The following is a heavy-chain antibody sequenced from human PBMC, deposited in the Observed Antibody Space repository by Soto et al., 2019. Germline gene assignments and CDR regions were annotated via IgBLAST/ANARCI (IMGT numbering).Heavy chain of an antibody. Sequence: SVKVSCKASGGTFSSYAISWVRQAPGQGLEWMGGIIPIFGTANYAQKFQGRVTITADESTSTAYMELSSLRSEDTAVYYCARGYDIGATKGFYYGMDVWGQGTTVTVSS. CDR1: GGTFSSYA. V-gene: IGHV1-69*13. J-gene: IGHJ6*02. CDR2: IIPIFGTA. D-gene: IGHD5-12*01. CDR3: ARGYDIGATKGFYYGMDV.